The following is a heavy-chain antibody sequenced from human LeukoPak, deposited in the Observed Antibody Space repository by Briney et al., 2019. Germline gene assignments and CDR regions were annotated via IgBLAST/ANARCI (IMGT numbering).Heavy chain of an antibody. Sequence: GGSLRLSCAASGFTFSGDWMHWVRHAPGKGLVWVSRINSDGTTNYVDSVKGRFTVSTDNTKNTLYMQMNSLRAEDTAVYYCGRHRIAVAGRGAFDIWGQGTTVTVSS. CDR3: GRHRIAVAGRGAFDI. CDR2: INSDGTT. J-gene: IGHJ3*02. CDR1: GFTFSGDW. D-gene: IGHD6-19*01. V-gene: IGHV3-74*01.